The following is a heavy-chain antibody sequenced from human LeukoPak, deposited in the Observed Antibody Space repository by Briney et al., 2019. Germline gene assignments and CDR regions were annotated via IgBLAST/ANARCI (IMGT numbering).Heavy chain of an antibody. J-gene: IGHJ4*02. CDR2: ISGGGGST. CDR1: GFTFSSYT. Sequence: PGGSLRLSCVASGFTFSSYTMSWVRQAPGKGLEWVSTISGGGGSTFYADSVKGRFTISRDTSKTTLYLQMNSLRAEDTAVYYCAKDLSYNSGSSRDFDSWGQGTLVTVSS. D-gene: IGHD3-10*01. V-gene: IGHV3-23*01. CDR3: AKDLSYNSGSSRDFDS.